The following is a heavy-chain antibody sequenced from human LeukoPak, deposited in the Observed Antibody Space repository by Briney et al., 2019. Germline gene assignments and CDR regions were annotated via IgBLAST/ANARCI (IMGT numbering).Heavy chain of an antibody. D-gene: IGHD3-22*01. Sequence: PGGSLRLSCAASGFTFSSYAMHWVRQAPGKGLEWVAVISYDGSNKYYADSVKGRFTISRDNSKNTLYLQMNSLRAEDTAVYYCARPYDSSGYPGDYWGQGTLVTVSS. CDR1: GFTFSSYA. CDR3: ARPYDSSGYPGDY. CDR2: ISYDGSNK. V-gene: IGHV3-30-3*01. J-gene: IGHJ4*02.